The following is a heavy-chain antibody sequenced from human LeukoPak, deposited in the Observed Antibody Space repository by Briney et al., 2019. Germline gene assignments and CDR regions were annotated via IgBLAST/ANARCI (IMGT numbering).Heavy chain of an antibody. D-gene: IGHD6-19*01. J-gene: IGHJ4*02. Sequence: PSETLSLTCTVSGGSISSYYWSWIRQPAGKGLEWIGRIYTSGSTNYNPSLKSRVTISVDTSKNQFSLKLSSVTAADTAVYYCARKKSGYSSGWYIYWGQGTLVTVSS. CDR2: IYTSGST. CDR3: ARKKSGYSSGWYIY. V-gene: IGHV4-4*07. CDR1: GGSISSYY.